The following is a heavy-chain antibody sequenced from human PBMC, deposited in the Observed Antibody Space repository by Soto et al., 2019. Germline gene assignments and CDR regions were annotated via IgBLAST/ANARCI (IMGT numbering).Heavy chain of an antibody. CDR2: TYYRSKWYY. Sequence: PSQTLSLTCAITGDSVSSNSAGWSWVRQSPSRGLEWLGRTYYRSKWYYEYAVSVRGRITINPDTSKNQYSLQLNSVAPEDTAVYFCARGEQYSGRIFDYWGQGTLVTVSS. CDR1: GDSVSSNSAG. D-gene: IGHD1-26*01. J-gene: IGHJ4*01. V-gene: IGHV6-1*01. CDR3: ARGEQYSGRIFDY.